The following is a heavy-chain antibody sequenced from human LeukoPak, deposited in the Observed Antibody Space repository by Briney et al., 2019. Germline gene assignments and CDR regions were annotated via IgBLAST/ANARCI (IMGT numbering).Heavy chain of an antibody. Sequence: GGSLRLSCAASGFTFSSYGMHWVRQAPGKGLEWVAFIRYDGSNKYYADSVKGRFTISRDNSKNTLYLQMNSLRAEDTAVCYCANARQYYYDSSGPWDYWGQGTLVTVSS. CDR3: ANARQYYYDSSGPWDY. CDR2: IRYDGSNK. J-gene: IGHJ4*02. CDR1: GFTFSSYG. D-gene: IGHD3-22*01. V-gene: IGHV3-30*02.